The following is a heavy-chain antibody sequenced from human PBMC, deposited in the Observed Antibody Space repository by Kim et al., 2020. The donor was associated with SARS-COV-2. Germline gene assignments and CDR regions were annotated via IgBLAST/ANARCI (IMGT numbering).Heavy chain of an antibody. V-gene: IGHV1-69*01. D-gene: IGHD5-12*01. J-gene: IGHJ4*02. CDR3: ARVGLTRDGYNKLNNFDY. Sequence: QGRVTITADESTSTAYMELSSLRSEDTAVYYCARVGLTRDGYNKLNNFDYWGQGTLVTVSS.